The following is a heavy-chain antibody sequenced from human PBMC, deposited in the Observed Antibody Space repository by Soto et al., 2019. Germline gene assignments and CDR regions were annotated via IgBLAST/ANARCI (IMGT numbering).Heavy chain of an antibody. CDR1: GASISGFY. J-gene: IGHJ5*02. Sequence: QVQLQESGPGLVKPSETLSLTCTVSGASISGFYWSWIRKSAGKGLEWIGRIYATGTTDYNPSLKSRVMMSVDTSKKQFSPKLRSVTPADTAVYYCVRDGTKTLRDWFDPWGQGISVTVSS. CDR3: VRDGTKTLRDWFDP. V-gene: IGHV4-4*07. CDR2: IYATGTT. D-gene: IGHD1-1*01.